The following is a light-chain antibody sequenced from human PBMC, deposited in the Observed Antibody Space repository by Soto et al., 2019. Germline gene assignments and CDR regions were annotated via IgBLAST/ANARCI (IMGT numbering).Light chain of an antibody. V-gene: IGKV3D-15*01. CDR1: QSFRGL. CDR2: DAY. CDR3: QQYYNWPPTWT. Sequence: EVVLTQSPVTLSLSPGERATLSCRASQSFRGLLAWYQQKPGQAPRLLIYDAYNRATGIPPRFSGSGSGTEFTLTINSLQSEDFAVYYCQQYYNWPPTWTFGQGTKVDIK. J-gene: IGKJ1*01.